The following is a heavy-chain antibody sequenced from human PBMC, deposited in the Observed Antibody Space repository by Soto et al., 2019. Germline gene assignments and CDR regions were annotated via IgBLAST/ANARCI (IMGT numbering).Heavy chain of an antibody. D-gene: IGHD4-17*01. J-gene: IGHJ6*02. CDR1: GGTFSSYA. CDR3: ARDMTTVTSFYYYGMDV. Sequence: QVQLVQSGAEVKKPGSSVKVSCKASGGTFSSYAISWVRQAPGQGLEWMGGIIHIFGTANYAQKFQGRVTITADESTSTAYMELSSLRSEDTAVYYCARDMTTVTSFYYYGMDVWGQGTTVTVSS. V-gene: IGHV1-69*01. CDR2: IIHIFGTA.